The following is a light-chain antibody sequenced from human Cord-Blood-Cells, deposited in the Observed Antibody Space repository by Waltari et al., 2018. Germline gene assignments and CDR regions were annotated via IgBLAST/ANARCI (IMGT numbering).Light chain of an antibody. CDR2: EVS. CDR3: SSYAGSNNYV. CDR1: SSDVGGYNY. V-gene: IGLV2-8*01. J-gene: IGLJ1*01. Sequence: QSALTQPPSAPGSPGQSVTISCTGTSSDVGGYNYVSWYQQHPGKAPKLMIYEVSKRPSGVPYRFSGSKSGNTASLTVSGLQAEDEADYYCSSYAGSNNYVFGTGTKVTVL.